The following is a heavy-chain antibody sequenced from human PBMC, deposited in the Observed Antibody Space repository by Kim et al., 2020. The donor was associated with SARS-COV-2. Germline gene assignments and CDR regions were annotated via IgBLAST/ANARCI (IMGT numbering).Heavy chain of an antibody. D-gene: IGHD3-16*02. Sequence: SVKGRFTISRDNAKNSLYLQMNSLRAEDTAVYYCARLRLGELSSAPFDYWGQGTLVTVSS. V-gene: IGHV3-11*03. CDR3: ARLRLGELSSAPFDY. J-gene: IGHJ4*02.